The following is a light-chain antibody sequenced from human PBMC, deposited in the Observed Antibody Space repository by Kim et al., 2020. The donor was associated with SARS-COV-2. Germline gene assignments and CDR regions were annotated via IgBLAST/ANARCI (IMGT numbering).Light chain of an antibody. CDR3: QQYSSSPAT. CDR1: QSVSSNY. V-gene: IGKV3-20*01. Sequence: SPGERAALSWRASQSVSSNYLAWYQQKPGQAPRLLIYGASIRATGIPDRFSGSGSGTDFTLTITRLEPEDFAVYYCQQYSSSPATFGQGTKVDIK. CDR2: GAS. J-gene: IGKJ1*01.